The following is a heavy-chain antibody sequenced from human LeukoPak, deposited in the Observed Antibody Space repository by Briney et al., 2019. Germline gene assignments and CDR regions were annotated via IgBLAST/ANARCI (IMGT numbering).Heavy chain of an antibody. J-gene: IGHJ4*02. CDR2: ISSDSSTI. CDR1: GFTFSDYN. D-gene: IGHD2-2*01. V-gene: IGHV3-11*04. Sequence: GGSLRLSCAASGFTFSDYNMSWLRQAPGKGLEWVSYISSDSSTIYYADSVKGRFTISRDNAKNSLYLQMNSLRTEDTAVYYCANTEYQRLGTDYWGQGTLVTVSS. CDR3: ANTEYQRLGTDY.